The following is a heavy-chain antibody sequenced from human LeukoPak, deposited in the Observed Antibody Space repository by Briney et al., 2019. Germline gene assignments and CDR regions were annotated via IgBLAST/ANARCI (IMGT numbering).Heavy chain of an antibody. CDR2: INPDTGGS. D-gene: IGHD3-22*01. CDR3: ARDSGNYYHKSASKFDP. V-gene: IGHV1-2*02. J-gene: IGHJ5*02. CDR1: GFTFSNYY. Sequence: ASVKVSCKASGFTFSNYYIHWVRQAPGQGLEWMGWINPDTGGSNYAQKFQGRVTMTRDTSISTAYMELSGLRSDDTAVYYCARDSGNYYHKSASKFDPWGQGALVTVSS.